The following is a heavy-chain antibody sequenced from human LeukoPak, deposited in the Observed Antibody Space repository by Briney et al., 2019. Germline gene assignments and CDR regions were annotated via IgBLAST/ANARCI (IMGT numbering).Heavy chain of an antibody. Sequence: GESLKISCKGSGYSFTSYWIGWVRQMPGKGLEWMGIIYPGDSDTRYSPSFQGQVTISADKSISTAYLQWSSLKASDTAMYYCARHADEKYYDFWSGYFYYYYMDVWGKGTTVTVSS. CDR2: IYPGDSDT. J-gene: IGHJ6*03. D-gene: IGHD3-3*01. CDR1: GYSFTSYW. CDR3: ARHADEKYYDFWSGYFYYYYMDV. V-gene: IGHV5-51*01.